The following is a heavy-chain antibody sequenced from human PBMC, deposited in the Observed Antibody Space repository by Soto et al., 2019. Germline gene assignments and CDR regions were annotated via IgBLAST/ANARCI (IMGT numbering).Heavy chain of an antibody. CDR3: ARDYDILTGYYSSGGIDY. J-gene: IGHJ4*02. CDR1: GFTFSSYS. CDR2: ISSSSSTI. V-gene: IGHV3-48*02. Sequence: GGSLRLSCAASGFTFSSYSMNWVRQAPGKGLEWVSYISSSSSTIYYADPVKGRFTISRDNAKNSLYLQMNSLRDEDTAVYYCARDYDILTGYYSSGGIDYWGQGTLVTVSS. D-gene: IGHD3-9*01.